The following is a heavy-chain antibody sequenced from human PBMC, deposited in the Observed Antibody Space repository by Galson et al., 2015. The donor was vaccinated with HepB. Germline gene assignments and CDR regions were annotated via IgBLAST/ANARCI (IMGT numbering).Heavy chain of an antibody. CDR1: GGTFSNYA. D-gene: IGHD3-3*01. Sequence: SVKVSCKASGGTFSNYAISWVRQAPGQGLEWMGGIIPIFGTANYAQKFQGRVTITADESTSTAYMELSSLTSEDTAVYYCATSTYYDFWSGYYYYLDYWGQGTLVTVSS. V-gene: IGHV1-69*13. CDR3: ATSTYYDFWSGYYYYLDY. J-gene: IGHJ4*02. CDR2: IIPIFGTA.